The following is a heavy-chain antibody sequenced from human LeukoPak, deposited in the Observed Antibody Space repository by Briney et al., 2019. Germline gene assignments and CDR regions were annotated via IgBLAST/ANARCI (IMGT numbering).Heavy chain of an antibody. CDR1: GFTFDDYG. D-gene: IGHD6-19*01. CDR3: ARLISVASVVWFDP. V-gene: IGHV3-20*04. J-gene: IGHJ5*02. CDR2: INWNGGST. Sequence: GGSLRLSCAASGFTFDDYGMSWVRQAPGKGLEWVSGINWNGGSTGYADSVKGRFTISRENSKNTLYLQMNSLRVEDTAVYFCARLISVASVVWFDPWGQGTLVTVSS.